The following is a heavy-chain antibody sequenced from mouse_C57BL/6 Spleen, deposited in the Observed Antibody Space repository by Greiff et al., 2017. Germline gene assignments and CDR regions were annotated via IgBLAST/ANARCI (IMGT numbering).Heavy chain of an antibody. J-gene: IGHJ2*01. CDR3: ARFYYGRSYFDY. V-gene: IGHV1-4*01. Sequence: QVQLQQSGAELARPGASVKMSCKASGYTFTSYTMHWVKQRPGQGLEWIGYINPSSGYTKYNQKFKDKATLTADKSSSTAYMQLSSLTSEDSAVYYCARFYYGRSYFDYWGQGTTLTVSS. D-gene: IGHD1-1*01. CDR2: INPSSGYT. CDR1: GYTFTSYT.